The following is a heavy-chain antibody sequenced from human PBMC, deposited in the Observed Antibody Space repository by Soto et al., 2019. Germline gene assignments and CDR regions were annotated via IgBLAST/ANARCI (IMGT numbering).Heavy chain of an antibody. D-gene: IGHD3-3*01. V-gene: IGHV4-59*12. CDR1: GGSISSYY. CDR2: IYYSGST. CDR3: ARDLEIFGVVITTVNYMDV. Sequence: PSETLSLTCTVSGGSISSYYWSWIRQPPGKGLEWIGYIYYSGSTNYNPSLKSRVTISVDTSKNQFSLKLSSVTAADTAVYYCARDLEIFGVVITTVNYMDVWGKGTTVTAP. J-gene: IGHJ6*03.